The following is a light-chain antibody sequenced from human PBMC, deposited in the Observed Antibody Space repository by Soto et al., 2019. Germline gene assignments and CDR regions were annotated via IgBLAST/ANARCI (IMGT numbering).Light chain of an antibody. V-gene: IGLV1-47*01. Sequence: QSVLTQPPSASGTPGQRVTISCSGSSSNIGSNYVYWYQQLPGTAPKLLIYRNNQRPSGVPDRFSGSKSGTSASLALSGLRSEAEADYYFPAWDDSLSGHGSGPGTKVTV. CDR2: RNN. J-gene: IGLJ1*01. CDR1: SSNIGSNY. CDR3: PAWDDSLSGHG.